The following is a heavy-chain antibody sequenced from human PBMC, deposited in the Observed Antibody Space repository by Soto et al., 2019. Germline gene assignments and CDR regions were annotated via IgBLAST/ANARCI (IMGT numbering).Heavy chain of an antibody. Sequence: QVHLVESGGGVVQPGRSLRLSCVASGFNFKAYGMHWVRQAPGKGLEWVAVISTDGTNQHHADSVKGRFTISRDNFKNTAYLEMNSLRPKGTAGFFFAVGGGDLSLTPFDYWGQGTLVTVSS. CDR1: GFNFKAYG. CDR3: AVGGGDLSLTPFDY. CDR2: ISTDGTNQ. D-gene: IGHD3-16*02. V-gene: IGHV3-30-3*01. J-gene: IGHJ4*02.